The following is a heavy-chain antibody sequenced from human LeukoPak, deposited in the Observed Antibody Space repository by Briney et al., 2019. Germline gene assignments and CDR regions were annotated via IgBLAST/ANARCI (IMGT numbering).Heavy chain of an antibody. J-gene: IGHJ2*01. V-gene: IGHV4-59*01. CDR2: IYYSGST. CDR3: ARVPVTAHPPPFDL. Sequence: SETLSLTCTVSGGSISSYYWSWIRQPPGKGLEWIGYIYYSGSTNYNPSLKSRVTISVDTSKNQFSLKLSSVTAADTAVYYCARVPVTAHPPPFDLWGRGTLVTVSS. D-gene: IGHD2-21*02. CDR1: GGSISSYY.